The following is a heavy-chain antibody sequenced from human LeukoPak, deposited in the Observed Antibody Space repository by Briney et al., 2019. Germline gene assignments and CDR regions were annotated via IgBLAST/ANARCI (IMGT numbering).Heavy chain of an antibody. CDR3: AKDRLGSPIVGATGNY. CDR1: GFTFSSYA. Sequence: QSGGSLRLSCAASGFTFSSYAMSWVRQAPGKGLEWVSAISGSGGSTYYADSVKGRFTIPRDSSKNTLYLQMNSLRAEDTAVYYCAKDRLGSPIVGATGNYWGQGTLVTVSS. V-gene: IGHV3-23*01. J-gene: IGHJ4*02. D-gene: IGHD1-26*01. CDR2: ISGSGGST.